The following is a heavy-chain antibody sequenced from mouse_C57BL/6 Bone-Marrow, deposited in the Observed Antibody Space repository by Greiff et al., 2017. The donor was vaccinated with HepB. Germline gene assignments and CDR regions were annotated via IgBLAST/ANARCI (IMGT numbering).Heavy chain of an antibody. CDR2: INPSSGYT. CDR1: GYTFTSYT. Sequence: QVQLKQSGAELARPGASVKMSCKASGYTFTSYTMHWVKQRPGQGLEWIGYINPSSGYTKYNQKFKDKATLTADKSSSTAYMQLSSLTSEDSAVYYCARFITTVDHWYFDVWGTGTTVTVSS. J-gene: IGHJ1*03. CDR3: ARFITTVDHWYFDV. D-gene: IGHD1-1*01. V-gene: IGHV1-4*01.